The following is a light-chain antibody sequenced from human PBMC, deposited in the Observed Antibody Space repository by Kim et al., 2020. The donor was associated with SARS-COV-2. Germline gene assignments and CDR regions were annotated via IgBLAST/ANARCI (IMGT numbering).Light chain of an antibody. Sequence: DIQMTQSPSTLSASVGYRVTITCRVSQSISSWLAWYQQKPGKAPNLLIYDASNLESGVPSRFSGNGSGTDFTLTISSLQPDDFATYYCQQYISYGTFGQGTKVDIK. J-gene: IGKJ1*01. V-gene: IGKV1-5*01. CDR1: QSISSW. CDR3: QQYISYGT. CDR2: DAS.